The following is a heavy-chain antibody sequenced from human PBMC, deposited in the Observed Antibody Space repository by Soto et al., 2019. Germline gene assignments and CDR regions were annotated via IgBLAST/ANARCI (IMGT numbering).Heavy chain of an antibody. V-gene: IGHV4-59*01. CDR1: GGSMSSYY. CDR2: IYYSGST. Sequence: SETLSLTCTVSGGSMSSYYWSWIRQSPGKGLEWIGYIYYSGSTNYNPSLKSRVAISLDTSKNQFSLMLSSVTAADTAVYYCARGEWLATIKHHFAYWGQGNLVTVSS. J-gene: IGHJ4*02. D-gene: IGHD5-12*01. CDR3: ARGEWLATIKHHFAY.